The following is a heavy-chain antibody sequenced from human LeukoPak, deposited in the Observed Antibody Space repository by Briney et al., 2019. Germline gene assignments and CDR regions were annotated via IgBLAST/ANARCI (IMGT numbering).Heavy chain of an antibody. D-gene: IGHD2-2*01. V-gene: IGHV1-69*04. CDR2: IIPILGIA. J-gene: IGHJ6*02. CDR3: ARGGHLGGIVVVPAAIEGDYYGMDV. CDR1: GGTFSSYA. Sequence: SVKVSCKASGGTFSSYAISWVRQAPGQGLEWMGRIIPILGIANYAQKFQGRVTITADKSTSTAYMELSSLRSEDTAVYYCARGGHLGGIVVVPAAIEGDYYGMDVWGQGTTVTVSS.